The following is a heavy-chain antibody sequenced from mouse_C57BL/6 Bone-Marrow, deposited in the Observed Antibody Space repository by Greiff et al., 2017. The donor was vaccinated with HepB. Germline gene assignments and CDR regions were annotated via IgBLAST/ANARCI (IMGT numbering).Heavy chain of an antibody. CDR2: IDPSDGYT. D-gene: IGHD2-2*01. Sequence: QVQLQQPGAELVMPGASVKLSCKASGYTFTSYWMHWVKQRPGQGLEWIGEIDPSDGYTNYNQKFKGKSTLTVDKSSSTAYMQLSSLTSEDSAVYYCASEGGWLRLYFDVWGTGTTVTVSS. CDR3: ASEGGWLRLYFDV. J-gene: IGHJ1*03. CDR1: GYTFTSYW. V-gene: IGHV1-69*01.